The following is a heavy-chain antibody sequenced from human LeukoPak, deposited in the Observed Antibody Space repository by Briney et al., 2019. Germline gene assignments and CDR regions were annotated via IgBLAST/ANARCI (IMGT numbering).Heavy chain of an antibody. Sequence: VASVKVSCKASGYTFTSYGICWVRQAPGQGLEWMGWISAYNGNTNYAQKLQGRVTMTTDTSTSTAYMELRSLRSDDTAVYYCARFKVEYYFDYWGQGTLVTVSS. CDR1: GYTFTSYG. CDR3: ARFKVEYYFDY. CDR2: ISAYNGNT. J-gene: IGHJ4*02. V-gene: IGHV1-18*01. D-gene: IGHD5-24*01.